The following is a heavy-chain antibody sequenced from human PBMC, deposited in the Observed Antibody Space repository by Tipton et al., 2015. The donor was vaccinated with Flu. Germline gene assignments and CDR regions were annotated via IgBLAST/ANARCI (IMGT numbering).Heavy chain of an antibody. CDR3: AKSPVDAGLGKNFDY. Sequence: SLRLSCAASGFTFSNYAMSWVRQAPGKGLDWVSTINGGGGSTYYADSVKGRFTISRDNSKNTLYLQMNSLRPEDTAVYYCAKSPVDAGLGKNFDYWGLGTLVTVSS. CDR2: INGGGGST. V-gene: IGHV3-23*01. CDR1: GFTFSNYA. D-gene: IGHD5-18*01. J-gene: IGHJ4*02.